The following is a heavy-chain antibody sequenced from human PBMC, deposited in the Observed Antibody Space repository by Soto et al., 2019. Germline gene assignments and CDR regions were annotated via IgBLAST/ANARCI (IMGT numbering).Heavy chain of an antibody. Sequence: SETLSLTCTVSGGSVSSGDFYWSWIRQPPGKGLEWIGYKYYSGTTFYNPSLKSRVSISVDTSKNQFSLKLNSVTAADTAVYYCARWVQYYTVLVQPAPGGMDVWGQGTTVTVSS. D-gene: IGHD1-1*01. J-gene: IGHJ6*02. CDR1: GGSVSSGDFY. V-gene: IGHV4-30-4*08. CDR3: ARWVQYYTVLVQPAPGGMDV. CDR2: KYYSGTT.